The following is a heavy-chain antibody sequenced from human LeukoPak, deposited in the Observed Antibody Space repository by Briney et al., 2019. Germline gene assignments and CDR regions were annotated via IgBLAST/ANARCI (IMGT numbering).Heavy chain of an antibody. CDR2: INPNSGGT. D-gene: IGHD6-19*01. J-gene: IGHJ4*02. CDR3: ARSIAVAGTAGDN. Sequence: ASVKVSCKASGYTFTGYYMHWVRQAPGQGLEWMGWINPNSGGTNYAQKFQGRVTMTRDTSISTAYMELSRLRSDDTAVYYCARSIAVAGTAGDNWGQGTLVTVSS. CDR1: GYTFTGYY. V-gene: IGHV1-2*02.